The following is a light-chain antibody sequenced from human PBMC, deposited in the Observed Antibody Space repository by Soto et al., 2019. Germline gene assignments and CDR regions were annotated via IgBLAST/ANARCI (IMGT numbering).Light chain of an antibody. CDR2: GAS. V-gene: IGKV3D-15*01. Sequence: EIVMTQSPATLSVSPGERVTLSCRASQSIRSNLAWYQQQPGQTPRLLIYGASTRATDIPARFSGSGSGTEFTLTVSSLQSEDFAVYYCQQYNNWPRTFSGGTKGEIK. CDR1: QSIRSN. J-gene: IGKJ4*01. CDR3: QQYNNWPRT.